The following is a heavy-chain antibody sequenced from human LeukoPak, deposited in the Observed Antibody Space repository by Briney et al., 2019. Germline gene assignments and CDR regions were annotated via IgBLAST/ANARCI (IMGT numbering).Heavy chain of an antibody. CDR1: GISFSSYW. CDR3: ARGIDEWLYLNY. Sequence: PGGSLRLSCAASGISFSSYWMSWVRQAPGKGLEWVANIKRDGSEKYYVDPVKGRFTISRDNAKNSLYLQMYSLRAEDTAVYYCARGIDEWLYLNYWGQGALVTVSS. V-gene: IGHV3-7*04. J-gene: IGHJ4*02. D-gene: IGHD3-3*01. CDR2: IKRDGSEK.